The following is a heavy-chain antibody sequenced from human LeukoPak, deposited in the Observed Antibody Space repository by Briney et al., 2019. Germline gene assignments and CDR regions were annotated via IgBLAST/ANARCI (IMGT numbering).Heavy chain of an antibody. J-gene: IGHJ4*02. V-gene: IGHV3-23*01. CDR3: ARGVWGSYRYLDY. D-gene: IGHD3-16*02. CDR2: ISGSGGST. CDR1: GFTFSSYA. Sequence: GGSLRLSCAASGFTFSSYAMSWVRQAPGKGLEWVSAISGSGGSTYYADSVKGRFTISRDNSKNTLYLQMNSLRAEDTAVYYCARGVWGSYRYLDYWGQGTLVTVSS.